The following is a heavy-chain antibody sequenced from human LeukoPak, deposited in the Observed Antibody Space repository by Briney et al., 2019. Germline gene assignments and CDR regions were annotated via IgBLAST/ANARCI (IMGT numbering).Heavy chain of an antibody. CDR3: VVRGSTNTFDY. D-gene: IGHD3-10*01. J-gene: IGHJ4*02. V-gene: IGHV3-23*01. Sequence: GGSLRLSCAASGFTFTNYAMTWVRQAPGKGLEWVAATVGIGPDTYYADSVKGRFTISRDNSKNTLYLQMNSLRAEDTAVYYPVVRGSTNTFDYWGQGTLVTVSS. CDR1: GFTFTNYA. CDR2: TVGIGPDT.